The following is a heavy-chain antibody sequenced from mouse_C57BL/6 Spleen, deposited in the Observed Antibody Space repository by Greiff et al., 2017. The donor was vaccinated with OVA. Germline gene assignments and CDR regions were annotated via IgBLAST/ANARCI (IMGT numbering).Heavy chain of an antibody. CDR1: GYTFTSYW. J-gene: IGHJ3*01. D-gene: IGHD2-1*01. CDR3: ARREIYGNYPSAWFAY. CDR2: IYPGSGST. Sequence: QVQLKQPGAELVKPGASVKMSCKASGYTFTSYWITWVKQRPGQGLEWIGDIYPGSGSTNYNEKFKSKATLTVDTSSSTAYMQLSSLTSEDSAVYYCARREIYGNYPSAWFAYWGQGILVTVSA. V-gene: IGHV1-55*01.